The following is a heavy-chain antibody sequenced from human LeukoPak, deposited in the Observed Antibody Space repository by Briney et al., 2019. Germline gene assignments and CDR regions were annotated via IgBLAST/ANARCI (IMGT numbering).Heavy chain of an antibody. V-gene: IGHV4-30-4*01. D-gene: IGHD2/OR15-2a*01. J-gene: IGHJ4*02. CDR1: GGSISSGDYY. Sequence: SQTLSLTCTVSGGSISSGDYYWSWIRQPPGKGLEWIGYIYYSGSTYYNPSLKSRVTISVDTSKNQFSLKLGSVTAADTAVYYCARESMAETFDYWGQGTLVTVSS. CDR3: ARESMAETFDY. CDR2: IYYSGST.